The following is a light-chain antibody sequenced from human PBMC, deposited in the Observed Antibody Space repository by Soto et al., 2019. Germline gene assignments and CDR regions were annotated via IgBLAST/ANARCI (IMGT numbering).Light chain of an antibody. CDR2: DAS. J-gene: IGKJ2*01. CDR1: QSVSSN. V-gene: IGKV3D-15*01. CDR3: QQYSDWPPVYT. Sequence: EIVMTQSPATLSVSPGERATLSCRTSQSVSSNLAWYQQKPGQAPRLLIYDASHRATGIPARFSVSGSGTEFTLTISSLQSEDFAVYYCQQYSDWPPVYTFGQGTKLEIK.